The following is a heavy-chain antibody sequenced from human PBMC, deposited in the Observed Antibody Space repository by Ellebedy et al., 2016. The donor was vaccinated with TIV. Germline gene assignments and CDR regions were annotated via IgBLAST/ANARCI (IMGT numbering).Heavy chain of an antibody. CDR3: AKDDFNWFDP. CDR2: IKEDGSEK. Sequence: GGSLRLXCAASGFTFSSYWMSWVRQAPGKGLEWVANIKEDGSEKYYVDSVKGRFTISRENAKKSLYLQMNSLRAEDTAVYYCAKDDFNWFDPWGQGALVTVSS. CDR1: GFTFSSYW. V-gene: IGHV3-7*03. D-gene: IGHD3/OR15-3a*01. J-gene: IGHJ5*02.